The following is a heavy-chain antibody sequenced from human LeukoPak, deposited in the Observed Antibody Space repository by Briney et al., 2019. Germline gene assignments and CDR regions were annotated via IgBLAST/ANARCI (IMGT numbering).Heavy chain of an antibody. CDR1: GFTFSSYG. Sequence: PGGSLRLSCAASGFTFSSYGMSWVRQAPGKGLEWVSSISSSGGNTYYADSVKGRFTISRDNSKNTLYLQMNSLRADDTAVYFCARVRHIAVAGTHFDYWGQGTLVTVSS. V-gene: IGHV3-23*01. J-gene: IGHJ4*02. D-gene: IGHD6-19*01. CDR3: ARVRHIAVAGTHFDY. CDR2: ISSSGGNT.